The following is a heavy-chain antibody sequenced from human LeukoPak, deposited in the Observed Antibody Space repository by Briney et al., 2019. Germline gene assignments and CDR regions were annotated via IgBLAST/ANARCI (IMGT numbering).Heavy chain of an antibody. V-gene: IGHV4-59*01. CDR3: ARIGHYGSGSHDAFDI. CDR2: RHYRGTT. D-gene: IGHD3-10*01. Sequence: SETLSLTCTVSGASISSYYWSWIRQPPGKGLEWIASRHYRGTTNYNPSLESRVTISVDTSKNQFSLKLSSVTAADTAVYYCARIGHYGSGSHDAFDIWGQGTMVTVSS. J-gene: IGHJ3*02. CDR1: GASISSYY.